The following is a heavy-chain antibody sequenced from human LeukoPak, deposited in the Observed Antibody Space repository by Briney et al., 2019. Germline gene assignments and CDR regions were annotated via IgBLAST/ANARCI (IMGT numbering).Heavy chain of an antibody. CDR3: ARDFSAAFDI. Sequence: SETLSLTCTVSGGSFGNYYWSWIRQPPGKGLEWLGYIYDSGTTNYNPSLKSRVTISVDTSKNQFSLKLSSVTAADTAVYYCARDFSAAFDIWGQGTMVTVSS. J-gene: IGHJ3*02. D-gene: IGHD2/OR15-2a*01. CDR2: IYDSGTT. V-gene: IGHV4-59*01. CDR1: GGSFGNYY.